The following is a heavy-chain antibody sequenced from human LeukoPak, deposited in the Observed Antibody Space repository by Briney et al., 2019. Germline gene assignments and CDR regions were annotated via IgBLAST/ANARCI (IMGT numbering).Heavy chain of an antibody. CDR3: ARDGMITAYAFDI. D-gene: IGHD3-16*01. Sequence: GGSLRLSCAATGFTFRNYGMHWVRQAPGKGLEWVSTINSSGDYTCYADSVKGRFTISRDNAKNSLYLQMNSLRAEDTAVYYCARDGMITAYAFDIWGQGTMVTVSS. J-gene: IGHJ3*02. CDR2: INSSGDYT. CDR1: GFTFRNYG. V-gene: IGHV3-21*01.